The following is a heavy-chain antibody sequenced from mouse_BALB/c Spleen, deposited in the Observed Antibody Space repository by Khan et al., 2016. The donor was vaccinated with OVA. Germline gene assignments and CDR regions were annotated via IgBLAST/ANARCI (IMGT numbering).Heavy chain of an antibody. CDR3: ARWSTWYFDV. J-gene: IGHJ1*01. Sequence: QVQLKESGAELVRPGTSVKISCKTSGYTFTNYWLGWAKQRPGHGLEWIGDIYPGGGYTNYNEKFKGKATLTADTSSSTAYMQLSSLTSEDSAVYFCARWSTWYFDVWGAGTTVTVSS. CDR1: GYTFTNYW. V-gene: IGHV1-63*01. CDR2: IYPGGGYT.